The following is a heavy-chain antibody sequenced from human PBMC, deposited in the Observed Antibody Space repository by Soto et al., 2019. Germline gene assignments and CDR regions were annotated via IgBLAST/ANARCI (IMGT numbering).Heavy chain of an antibody. Sequence: SSETLSLTCTVSGGSISSSSYYWGWIRQPPGKGLEWIGSIYYSGSTYYNPSLKSRVTISVDTSKNQFSLKLSSVTAADTAVYYCASLNYYYGMDVWGQGTTVTVSS. V-gene: IGHV4-39*01. CDR3: ASLNYYYGMDV. CDR2: IYYSGST. CDR1: GGSISSSSYY. J-gene: IGHJ6*02.